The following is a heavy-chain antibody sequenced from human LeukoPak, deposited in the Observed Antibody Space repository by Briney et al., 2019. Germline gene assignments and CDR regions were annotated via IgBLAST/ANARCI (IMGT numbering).Heavy chain of an antibody. D-gene: IGHD6-13*01. Sequence: GGSLRLSCAASGFTFSDYTMQWVRQAPGKGLEWVALLPPDGSYQYYADSLKGRFTISRDNFKNALYLQMNSLRLEDTTVYYCARGLHDRSWYGAHWGQGTLLSVSS. J-gene: IGHJ4*02. CDR2: LPPDGSYQ. CDR3: ARGLHDRSWYGAH. CDR1: GFTFSDYT. V-gene: IGHV3-30*04.